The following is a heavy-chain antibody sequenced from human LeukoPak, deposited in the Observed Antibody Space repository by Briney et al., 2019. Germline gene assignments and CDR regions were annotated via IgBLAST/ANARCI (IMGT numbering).Heavy chain of an antibody. D-gene: IGHD3-16*02. Sequence: PSETLSLTCTVSGYSISSGYYWGWIRQPPGKGLEWIGSIYHSGSTYYNPSLKSRVTISVDTPRNQFSLKLNSVTAADTAVYYCAKSNGYRLVDIWGQGTMVTVSS. J-gene: IGHJ3*02. V-gene: IGHV4-38-2*02. CDR2: IYHSGST. CDR3: AKSNGYRLVDI. CDR1: GYSISSGYY.